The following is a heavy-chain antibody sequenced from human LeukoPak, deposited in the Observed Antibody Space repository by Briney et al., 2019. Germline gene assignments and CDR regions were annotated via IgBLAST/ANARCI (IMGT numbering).Heavy chain of an antibody. Sequence: GGSLRLSCSASGFTFNNYQMHWVRQAPGKGLEYVSAISNNGDRTFHVDSVKGRFTISRDNSKSTLYLQMSSLRVDDTAIYYCVAGLTGWEIDFWGQGTLVTVSS. CDR2: ISNNGDRT. CDR1: GFTFNNYQ. J-gene: IGHJ4*02. CDR3: VAGLTGWEIDF. D-gene: IGHD6-19*01. V-gene: IGHV3-64D*06.